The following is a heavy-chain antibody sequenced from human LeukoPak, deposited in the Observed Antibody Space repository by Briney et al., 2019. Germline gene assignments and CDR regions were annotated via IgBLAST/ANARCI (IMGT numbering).Heavy chain of an antibody. CDR2: ISAYNGNT. CDR1: GYTFTGYG. V-gene: IGHV1-18*01. J-gene: IGHJ4*02. Sequence: ASVKVSCKASGYTFTGYGISWVRQAPGQGLEWMGWISAYNGNTNYAQKLQGRVTMTTDTSTSTAYMELRSLRSDDTAVYYCARESHYYDSSGYYSYFDYWGQGTLVTVSS. CDR3: ARESHYYDSSGYYSYFDY. D-gene: IGHD3-22*01.